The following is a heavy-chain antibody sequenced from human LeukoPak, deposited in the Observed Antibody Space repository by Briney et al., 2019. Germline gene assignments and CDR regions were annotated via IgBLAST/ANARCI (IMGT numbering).Heavy chain of an antibody. Sequence: KPSETLSLTCTVSGVSISSYYWSWIRQPPGKGLEWIGYIYYSGSTNYNPSLKSRVTISVNTSKNQFSLKLSSVTAADTAVYYCAREHRCHSIDYWGQGTLVTVSS. D-gene: IGHD2-2*01. J-gene: IGHJ4*02. CDR1: GVSISSYY. CDR2: IYYSGST. V-gene: IGHV4-59*01. CDR3: AREHRCHSIDY.